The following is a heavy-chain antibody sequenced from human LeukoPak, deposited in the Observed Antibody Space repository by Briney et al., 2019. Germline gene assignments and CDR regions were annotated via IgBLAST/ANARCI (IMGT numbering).Heavy chain of an antibody. D-gene: IGHD3-22*01. Sequence: SETLSLTCAVYGGSFSGYYWSWIRQPPGKGLEWIGEINHSGSTNYNPSLKSRVTISVDTSKNQFPLKLSSVTAADTAVYYCVFDSSGYYVGYWGQGTLVTVSS. CDR3: VFDSSGYYVGY. CDR2: INHSGST. CDR1: GGSFSGYY. V-gene: IGHV4-34*01. J-gene: IGHJ4*02.